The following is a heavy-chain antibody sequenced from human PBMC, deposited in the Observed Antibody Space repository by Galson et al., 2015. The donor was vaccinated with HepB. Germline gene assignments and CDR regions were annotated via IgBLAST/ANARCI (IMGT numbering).Heavy chain of an antibody. D-gene: IGHD6-13*01. CDR3: ARLPNSSSWPYYYYYYGMDV. J-gene: IGHJ6*02. CDR1: GFTFSSYW. CDR2: IKQDGSEK. Sequence: SLRLSCAASGFTFSSYWMSWVRQAPGKGLEWVANIKQDGSEKYYVDSVRGRFTISRDNAKNSLYLQMNSLRAEDTAVYYCARLPNSSSWPYYYYYYGMDVWGQGTTVTVSS. V-gene: IGHV3-7*03.